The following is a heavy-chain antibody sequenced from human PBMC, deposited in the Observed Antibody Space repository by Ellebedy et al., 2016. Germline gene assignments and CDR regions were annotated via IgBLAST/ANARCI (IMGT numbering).Heavy chain of an antibody. CDR1: GFTFSSYG. CDR3: AKLAGDSSGYYHFDY. CDR2: ISYDGSNK. Sequence: GGSLRLSCAASGFTFSSYGMHWVRQAPGKGLEWVAVISYDGSNKYYADSVKGRFTISRDNSKNTLYLQMNSLRAEDTAVYYCAKLAGDSSGYYHFDYWGQGTLVTVSS. D-gene: IGHD3-22*01. J-gene: IGHJ4*02. V-gene: IGHV3-30*18.